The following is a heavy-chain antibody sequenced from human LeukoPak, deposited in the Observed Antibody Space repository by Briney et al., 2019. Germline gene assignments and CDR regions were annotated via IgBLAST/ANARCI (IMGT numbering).Heavy chain of an antibody. CDR3: ARGHNLNWFDP. Sequence: SETLSLTCVVSNGSLSGYFWSWVRQPPGKGLEWIGEINHSGSTNYNPSLKSRVTISVDTSKNQFSLKLSSVTAADTAVYYCARGHNLNWFDPWGQGTLVTVSS. J-gene: IGHJ5*02. CDR1: NGSLSGYF. CDR2: INHSGST. D-gene: IGHD1-14*01. V-gene: IGHV4-34*01.